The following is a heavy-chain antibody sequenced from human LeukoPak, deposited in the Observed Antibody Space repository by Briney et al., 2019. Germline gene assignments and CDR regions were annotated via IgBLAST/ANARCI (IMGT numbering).Heavy chain of an antibody. CDR2: FDPEDGET. V-gene: IGHV1-24*01. CDR1: GYTLTELS. Sequence: ASVKVSCKVSGYTLTELSMHWVRQAPGKGLEWMGGFDPEDGETIYAQKFQGRVTMTEDTSTDTAYMELRSLRSEETAVYYCATVPGYYDSSGPYAFDIWGQGTMVTVSS. J-gene: IGHJ3*02. D-gene: IGHD3-22*01. CDR3: ATVPGYYDSSGPYAFDI.